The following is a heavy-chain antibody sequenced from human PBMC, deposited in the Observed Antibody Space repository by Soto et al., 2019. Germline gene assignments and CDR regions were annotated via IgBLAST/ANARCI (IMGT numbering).Heavy chain of an antibody. CDR2: INHSGRT. D-gene: IGHD6-6*01. V-gene: IGHV4-34*01. CDR3: ATGRGAPHSSSSSVSQYYFDY. Sequence: SETLSLTCAVYGGSFSGYYWSWIRPPPGKGLEWIGEINHSGRTNYNPSLKSRVTISVDTSKNQFSLKLSSVTAADTAVYYCATGRGAPHSSSSSVSQYYFDYWGQGTLVTVSS. CDR1: GGSFSGYY. J-gene: IGHJ4*02.